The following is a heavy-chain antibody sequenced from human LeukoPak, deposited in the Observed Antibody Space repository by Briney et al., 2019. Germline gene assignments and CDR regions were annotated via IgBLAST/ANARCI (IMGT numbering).Heavy chain of an antibody. D-gene: IGHD5-12*01. CDR2: ISGSGGST. Sequence: GGSLRLSCAASGFTFSSYAMSWVRQAPGKGLEWVSAISGSGGSTYYADSVKGRFTISRDNSKNTLYLQMNSLRAEDTAVYYCAKDTARSGRYSGYEIDYWGQGTLVTVSS. CDR3: AKDTARSGRYSGYEIDY. V-gene: IGHV3-23*01. CDR1: GFTFSSYA. J-gene: IGHJ4*02.